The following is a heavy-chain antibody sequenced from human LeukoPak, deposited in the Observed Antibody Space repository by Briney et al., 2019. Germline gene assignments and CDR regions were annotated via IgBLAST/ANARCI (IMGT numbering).Heavy chain of an antibody. J-gene: IGHJ3*02. V-gene: IGHV3-33*01. CDR2: RWCDGSNK. CDR1: GFSVSNYG. Sequence: GGSLRLSCAASGFSVSNYGMQWVRQAPGKGLDWLAVRWCDGSNKYYAGSGEGRFSISRGNSKNAGDLQMNSWMAEDTAVYYCARGLRNTDTFDIWGQGTMVTVSS. CDR3: ARGLRNTDTFDI.